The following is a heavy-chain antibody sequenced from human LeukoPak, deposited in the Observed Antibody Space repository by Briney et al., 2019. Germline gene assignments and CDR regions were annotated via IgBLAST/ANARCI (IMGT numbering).Heavy chain of an antibody. CDR2: IYPNNGGT. V-gene: IGHV1-2*02. CDR1: GYTFTGYY. D-gene: IGHD1-1*01. J-gene: IGHJ4*02. Sequence: GASVKVSCKASGYTFTGYYIHWVRRAPGQGLEWMGWIYPNNGGTDYAQKFQGRVTMTRDTSISTAYMEVSRVRSDDTAVYYCARGFRTGDRTTFDYWGQGTLVTVSS. CDR3: ARGFRTGDRTTFDY.